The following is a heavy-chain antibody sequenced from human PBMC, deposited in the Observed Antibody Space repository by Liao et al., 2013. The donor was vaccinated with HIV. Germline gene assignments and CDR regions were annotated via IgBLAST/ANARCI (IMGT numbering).Heavy chain of an antibody. CDR2: IYNSGGT. V-gene: IGHV4-38-2*02. CDR3: ARDVLGDDAFDI. J-gene: IGHJ3*02. Sequence: PGKGLEWIGNIYNSGGTYYNPSLKSRVTISVDTSKNQFSLRLTSVTAADTAVYYCARDVLGDDAFDIWGQGTLVTVSS. D-gene: IGHD1-26*01.